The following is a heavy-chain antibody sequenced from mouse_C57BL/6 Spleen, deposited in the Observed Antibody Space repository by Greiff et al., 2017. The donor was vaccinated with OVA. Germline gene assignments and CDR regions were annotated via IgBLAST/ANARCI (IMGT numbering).Heavy chain of an antibody. CDR1: GFTFSDYG. CDR2: ISSGSSTI. Sequence: DVMLVESGGGLVKPGGSLKLSCAASGFTFSDYGMHWVRQAPEKGLEWVAYISSGSSTIYYADTVKGRFTISRDNAKNTLFLQMTSLRSEDTAMYYCARGSPSYYYAMDYWGQGTSVTVSS. V-gene: IGHV5-17*01. J-gene: IGHJ4*01. CDR3: ARGSPSYYYAMDY.